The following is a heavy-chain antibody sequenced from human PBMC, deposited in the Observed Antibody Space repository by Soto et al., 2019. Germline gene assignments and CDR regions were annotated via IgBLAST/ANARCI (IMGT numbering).Heavy chain of an antibody. CDR1: GAPISSGDYY. Sequence: SETLSLTCTVSGAPISSGDYYCVCVRQAPGKGLEWVGYIYYSGSTYYNPSLKRRLDISLDVSKNLFSLRLTSVTASDTAVYFCARVGYGVDELSTWGPGMLVTVSS. D-gene: IGHD4-17*01. CDR3: ARVGYGVDELST. J-gene: IGHJ5*02. V-gene: IGHV4-30-4*01. CDR2: IYYSGST.